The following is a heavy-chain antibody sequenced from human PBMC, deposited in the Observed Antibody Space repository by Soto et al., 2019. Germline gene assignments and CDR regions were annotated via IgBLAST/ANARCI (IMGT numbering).Heavy chain of an antibody. CDR3: ARDVGYYYGSGRRGFDP. Sequence: SETLSLTCTVSGGSISSGDYYWSWIRQPPGKGLEWIGYIYYSGSTYYNPSLKSRVTISVDTSKNQFSLKLSSMTAADTAVYYCARDVGYYYGSGRRGFDPWGQGTLVTVSS. D-gene: IGHD3-10*01. CDR2: IYYSGST. J-gene: IGHJ5*02. CDR1: GGSISSGDYY. V-gene: IGHV4-30-4*01.